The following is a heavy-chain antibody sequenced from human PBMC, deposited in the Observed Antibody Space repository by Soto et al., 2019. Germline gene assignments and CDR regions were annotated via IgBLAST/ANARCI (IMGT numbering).Heavy chain of an antibody. CDR2: IIPIFGTA. Sequence: QVQLVQSGAEVKKPGSSVKVSCKASGGTFSSYAISWVRQAPGQGLEWMGGIIPIFGTANYGQKFQGRVTIRAAESTSTPYMELSSLRSEDTAVYYFARALRYFDWLLSPGYYYGMDVWGQGTTVTVSS. V-gene: IGHV1-69*12. D-gene: IGHD3-9*01. CDR3: ARALRYFDWLLSPGYYYGMDV. CDR1: GGTFSSYA. J-gene: IGHJ6*02.